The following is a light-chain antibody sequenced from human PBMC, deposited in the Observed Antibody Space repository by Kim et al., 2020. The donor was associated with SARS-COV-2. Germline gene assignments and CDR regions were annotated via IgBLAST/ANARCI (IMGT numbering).Light chain of an antibody. V-gene: IGLV4-69*01. Sequence: SVKLTCTLSSGHSNYAIAWHQQQPEKGPRYLMKLNSDGSHTKGDGIPDRFSGSSSGAERYLTISSLQSEDEADYYCQTWGTGFRVFGGGTQLTVL. CDR3: QTWGTGFRV. CDR1: SGHSNYA. J-gene: IGLJ3*02. CDR2: LNSDGSH.